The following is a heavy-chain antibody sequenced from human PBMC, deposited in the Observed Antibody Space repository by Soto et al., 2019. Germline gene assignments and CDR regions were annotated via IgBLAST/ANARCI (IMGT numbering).Heavy chain of an antibody. V-gene: IGHV3-30*02. D-gene: IGHD2-2*01. Sequence: GGSLRLSCEASGFSFGNYGMHWVRQAPGKGLEWVTFISYDESEKFYADSVRGRFTISRDNSKKTLYLQMDSLRPEDTAIYYCANTLGYCTTTSCYNWNYFYAMEVWGQGTKVTVSS. CDR1: GFSFGNYG. CDR3: ANTLGYCTTTSCYNWNYFYAMEV. J-gene: IGHJ6*02. CDR2: ISYDESEK.